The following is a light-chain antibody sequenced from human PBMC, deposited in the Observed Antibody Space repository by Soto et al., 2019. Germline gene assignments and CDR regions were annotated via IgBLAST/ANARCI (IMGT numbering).Light chain of an antibody. CDR1: RSNIGSNN. CDR3: AAWDDSLNGVYV. CDR2: SND. Sequence: QSVLTQPPSASGTPGQRDTISCSGSRSNIGSNNVYWYQQLPGTAPKLLIYSNDKRPSGVPDRFSGSKSGTSASLAITGLQSEDEADYYCAAWDDSLNGVYVFGPGTQLTVL. V-gene: IGLV1-44*01. J-gene: IGLJ1*01.